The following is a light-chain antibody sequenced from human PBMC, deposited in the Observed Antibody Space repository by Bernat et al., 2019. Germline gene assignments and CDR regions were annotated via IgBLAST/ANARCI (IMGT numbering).Light chain of an antibody. J-gene: IGLJ3*02. V-gene: IGLV1-40*01. CDR1: SSDIGAGYD. CDR3: QSFDSSLSSSV. CDR2: GNK. Sequence: QPVLTQPPSVSGAPGQRVTISCTGTSSDIGAGYDVQWFQQFPGAAPKLLIYGNKHRPSGVPDRFSGSTSGTSASLAITGLQADDEADYYCQSFDSSLSSSVFGGGTKLTVL.